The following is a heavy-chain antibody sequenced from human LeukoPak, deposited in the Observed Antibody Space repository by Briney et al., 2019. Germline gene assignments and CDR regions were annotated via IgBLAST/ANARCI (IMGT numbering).Heavy chain of an antibody. CDR2: ISAYNGNT. CDR3: ARENYYYDSSGLDY. D-gene: IGHD3-22*01. Sequence: GSVKVSCKASGYTFTSHGISWVRPAPGRGLEWMGWISAYNGNTNYAQKLQGRVTMTTDTSTSAAYMELRTLRSDDTAVYYCARENYYYDSSGLDYWGQGTLVTVSS. V-gene: IGHV1-18*01. CDR1: GYTFTSHG. J-gene: IGHJ4*02.